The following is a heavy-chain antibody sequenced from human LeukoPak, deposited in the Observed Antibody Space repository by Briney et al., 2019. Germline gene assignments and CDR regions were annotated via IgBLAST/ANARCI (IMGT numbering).Heavy chain of an antibody. CDR1: GFTFSSYA. J-gene: IGHJ4*02. CDR2: ISGSGGST. Sequence: PGGSLRLSCAASGFTFSSYAMSWVRQAPGKGLEWVSAISGSGGSTYYADSVKGRFTISRDNSKNTLYPQMNSLRAEDTAVYYCAKMGDIAAAGPDFDYWGQGTLVTVSS. D-gene: IGHD6-13*01. CDR3: AKMGDIAAAGPDFDY. V-gene: IGHV3-23*01.